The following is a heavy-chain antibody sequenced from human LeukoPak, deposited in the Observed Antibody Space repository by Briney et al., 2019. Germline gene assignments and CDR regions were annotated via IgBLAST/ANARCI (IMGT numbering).Heavy chain of an antibody. CDR2: MNPNSGNT. CDR3: ARGMRTWTYYYYYGMDV. J-gene: IGHJ6*02. D-gene: IGHD1-1*01. CDR1: GYTFTSYD. V-gene: IGHV1-8*01. Sequence: ASVKVSCKASGYTFTSYDINWVRQATGQGLEWMGWMNPNSGNTGYAQNFQGRVTMTRNTSISTAYMELSSLRSEDTAVYYCARGMRTWTYYYYYGMDVWGQGTTVTVSS.